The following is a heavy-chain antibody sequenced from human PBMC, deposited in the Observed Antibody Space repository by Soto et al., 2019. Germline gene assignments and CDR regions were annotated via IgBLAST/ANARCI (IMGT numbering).Heavy chain of an antibody. CDR2: ISSSSSTI. J-gene: IGHJ6*02. CDR1: GFTFSTYS. CDR3: ARDSQLLDYYYYYGMDV. D-gene: IGHD2-2*01. Sequence: GGSLRLSCAASGFTFSTYSMHWVRQAPGKGLEWVSYISSSSSTIYYADSVKGRFTISRDNAKNSLYLQMNSLRDEDTAVYYCARDSQLLDYYYYYGMDVWGQGTTVTVSS. V-gene: IGHV3-48*02.